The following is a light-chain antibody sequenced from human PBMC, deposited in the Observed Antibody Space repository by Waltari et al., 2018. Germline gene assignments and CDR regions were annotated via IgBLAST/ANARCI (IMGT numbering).Light chain of an antibody. V-gene: IGKV1-6*01. CDR1: QDIENE. J-gene: IGKJ4*01. Sequence: IQMTQSPSSLSASVGGTVTLTCQASQDIENELNWYQQRPGKAPKLLIARASSLRAGIPSRVSGSGSGTDFTLTINSLQPEDFATYYCQQGYTYPITFGGGTRVEIK. CDR3: QQGYTYPIT. CDR2: RAS.